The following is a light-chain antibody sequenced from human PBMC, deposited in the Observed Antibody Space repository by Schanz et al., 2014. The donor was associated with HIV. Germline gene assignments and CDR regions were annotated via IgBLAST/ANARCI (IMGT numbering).Light chain of an antibody. CDR2: GVD. J-gene: IGLJ1*01. V-gene: IGLV2-14*03. CDR3: SSYSHSNTYV. CDR1: SSDIGPYNC. Sequence: SALTQPASVSGSPGQSISISCTGTSSDIGPYNCVSWYQQRPGKAPKLVISGVDYRPSGVSSRFSGSKSGSAASLTISGLQAEDEADYYCSSYSHSNTYVFGSGTKLTVL.